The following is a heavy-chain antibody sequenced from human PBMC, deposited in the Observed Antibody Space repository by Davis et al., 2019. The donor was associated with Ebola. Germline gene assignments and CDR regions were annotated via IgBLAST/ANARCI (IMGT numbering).Heavy chain of an antibody. V-gene: IGHV3-64D*08. Sequence: GGSLRLSCSASGFTFSSYAMHWVRQAPGKGLESVSRISTNGGNTYYAESVKGRFTISRDNSKNTLYLQMNGLRVDDTAIYYCAKDTSNIWFDIWGQGTMVTVSS. CDR2: ISTNGGNT. J-gene: IGHJ3*02. CDR1: GFTFSSYA. D-gene: IGHD1-26*01. CDR3: AKDTSNIWFDI.